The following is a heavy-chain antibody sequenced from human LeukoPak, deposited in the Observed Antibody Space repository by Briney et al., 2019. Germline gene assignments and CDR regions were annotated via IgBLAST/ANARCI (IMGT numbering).Heavy chain of an antibody. CDR1: GGSISSYY. Sequence: SETMSLTCTVSGGSISSYYWSWIRQPPGKGLEWIGYISYSGSTNYNPSLKGRVTISVDTSKSQFSLKLSSVTAADTAVYYCARGGRYFDYIDYWGQGTLVTVSS. J-gene: IGHJ4*02. D-gene: IGHD3-9*01. CDR2: ISYSGST. CDR3: ARGGRYFDYIDY. V-gene: IGHV4-59*08.